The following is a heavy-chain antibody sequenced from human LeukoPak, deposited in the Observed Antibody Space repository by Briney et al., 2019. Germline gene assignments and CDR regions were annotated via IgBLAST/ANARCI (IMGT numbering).Heavy chain of an antibody. CDR2: IYSGGST. V-gene: IGHV3-66*01. J-gene: IGHJ6*02. D-gene: IGHD3-10*02. CDR3: ARDVRGYYYYGMDV. CDR1: GFTFSTYA. Sequence: PGGSLKLSCAASGFTFSTYAMSWVRQAPGKGLEWVSVIYSGGSTYYADSVKGRFTISRDNSKNTLYLQMNSLRAEDTAVYYCARDVRGYYYYGMDVWGQGTTVTVSS.